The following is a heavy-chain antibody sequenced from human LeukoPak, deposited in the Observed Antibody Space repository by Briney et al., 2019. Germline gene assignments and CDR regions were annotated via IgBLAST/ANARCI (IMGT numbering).Heavy chain of an antibody. CDR1: GFTFDDYA. V-gene: IGHV3-9*01. CDR2: ISWNSGSI. J-gene: IGHJ6*02. CDR3: AKDIGSSSHYYYYGMDV. D-gene: IGHD6-13*01. Sequence: GRSLRLSCAASGFTFDDYAMHWARQAPGKGLEWVSGISWNSGSIGYADSVKGRFTISRDNAKNSLYLQMNSLRAEDTALYYCAKDIGSSSHYYYYGMDVWGQGTTVTVSS.